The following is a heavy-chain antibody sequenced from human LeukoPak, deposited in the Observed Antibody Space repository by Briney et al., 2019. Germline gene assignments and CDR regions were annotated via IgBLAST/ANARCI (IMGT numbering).Heavy chain of an antibody. CDR3: ARLHQHDAFDI. V-gene: IGHV4-30-2*01. CDR2: IYHSGST. J-gene: IGHJ3*02. D-gene: IGHD2-2*01. CDR1: GGSISSGGYS. Sequence: PSQTLSLTCAVSGGSISSGGYSWSWIRQPPGKGLEWIGYIYHSGSTYYNPSLKSRATISVDRSKNQFSLKLSSVTAADTAVYYCARLHQHDAFDIWGQGTMVTVSS.